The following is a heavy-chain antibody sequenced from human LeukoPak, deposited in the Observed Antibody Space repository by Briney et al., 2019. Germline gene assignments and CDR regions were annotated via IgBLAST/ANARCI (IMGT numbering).Heavy chain of an antibody. Sequence: PSETLSLTCAVYGGSFSGYYWSWIRQPPGKGLEWIGEINHSGSTNYNPSLKSRVTISVDTSKNQLSLKLSSVTAADTAVYYCARGPYSSNWVPLRYFDYWGQGTLVTVSS. CDR1: GGSFSGYY. D-gene: IGHD6-13*01. CDR3: ARGPYSSNWVPLRYFDY. CDR2: INHSGST. V-gene: IGHV4-34*01. J-gene: IGHJ4*02.